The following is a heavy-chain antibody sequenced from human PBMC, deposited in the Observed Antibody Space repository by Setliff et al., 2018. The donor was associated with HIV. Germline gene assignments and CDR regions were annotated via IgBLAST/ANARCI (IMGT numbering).Heavy chain of an antibody. CDR3: ARGDMIAFGGVGPFDY. J-gene: IGHJ4*02. CDR2: IIPIFGTA. Sequence: SVKVSCKASGGIFSNYAINWVRLAPGQGPEWMGGIIPIFGTADYAQRFQGRVTITADESTSTAYMELSSLRSADTAVYYCARGDMIAFGGVGPFDYWGQGTLVTAPQ. CDR1: GGIFSNYA. D-gene: IGHD3-16*01. V-gene: IGHV1-69*13.